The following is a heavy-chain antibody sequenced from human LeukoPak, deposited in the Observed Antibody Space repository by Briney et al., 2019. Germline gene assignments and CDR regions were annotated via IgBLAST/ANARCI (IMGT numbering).Heavy chain of an antibody. V-gene: IGHV1-2*02. J-gene: IGHJ3*02. CDR2: INPNSGGT. CDR1: GYTFTGYY. D-gene: IGHD3-22*01. CDR3: ANEGYYYDSSGTYEGSAFDI. Sequence: GASVKVSCKASGYTFTGYYMHWVRQAPGQGFEWMGWINPNSGGTNYAQKFQGRVTMTRDTSISTAYMELSRLRSDDTAVYYCANEGYYYDSSGTYEGSAFDIWGQGTMVTVSS.